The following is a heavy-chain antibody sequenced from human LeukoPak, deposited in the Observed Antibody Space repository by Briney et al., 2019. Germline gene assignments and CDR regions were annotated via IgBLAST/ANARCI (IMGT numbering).Heavy chain of an antibody. D-gene: IGHD6-19*01. CDR3: AREVAGTLNFDY. CDR1: SGSISSYY. J-gene: IGHJ4*02. CDR2: IYFTGST. V-gene: IGHV4-59*01. Sequence: SETLSLTCTVSSGSISSYYWSWIRQPPGKGLEWIGYIYFTGSTNYNPSLKSRVTISGDTSKNQFSLKLRSVTAADTAVYYCAREVAGTLNFDYWGQGTLVTVSS.